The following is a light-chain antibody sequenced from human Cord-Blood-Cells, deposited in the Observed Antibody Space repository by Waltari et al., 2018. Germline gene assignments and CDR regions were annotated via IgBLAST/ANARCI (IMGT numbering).Light chain of an antibody. CDR2: DAS. CDR1: QSVSSY. J-gene: IGKJ4*01. Sequence: EIVLTHSPATLSLSPGERATLSCRASQSVSSYLAWYQQKPGQAPRLLIYDASDRATGMPARFSGRGSGTDFTLDISSLEPEGVAVYYCQQRSNWPPLTFGGGTKVEIK. CDR3: QQRSNWPPLT. V-gene: IGKV3-11*01.